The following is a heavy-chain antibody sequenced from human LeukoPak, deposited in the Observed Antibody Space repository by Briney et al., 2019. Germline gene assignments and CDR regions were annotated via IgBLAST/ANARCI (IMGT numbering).Heavy chain of an antibody. CDR3: ARDPLVATISNSWQRAYYYGMDV. CDR2: ISAYNGNT. J-gene: IGHJ6*04. D-gene: IGHD5-12*01. V-gene: IGHV1-18*04. Sequence: ASVKVSCKASGYTFTSYGISWVRQAPGQGLEWMGWISAYNGNTNYAQKLQGRVTMTTDTSTSTAYMELRSLRSDDTAVYYCARDPLVATISNSWQRAYYYGMDVWGKGTTVTVSS. CDR1: GYTFTSYG.